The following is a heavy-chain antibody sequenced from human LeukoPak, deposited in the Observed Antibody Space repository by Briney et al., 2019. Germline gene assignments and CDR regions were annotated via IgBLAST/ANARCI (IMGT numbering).Heavy chain of an antibody. D-gene: IGHD1-14*01. J-gene: IGHJ4*02. Sequence: SETLSLTCTVSGGSISSYYWSWIRQSAGKGLEWIGRINSSGSTNYNPSLKSRVTMSVDTSKNQFSLKLSSVTAADTAVYYCAREGRKSHSGYWGQGTLVTVSS. CDR1: GGSISSYY. V-gene: IGHV4-4*07. CDR2: INSSGST. CDR3: AREGRKSHSGY.